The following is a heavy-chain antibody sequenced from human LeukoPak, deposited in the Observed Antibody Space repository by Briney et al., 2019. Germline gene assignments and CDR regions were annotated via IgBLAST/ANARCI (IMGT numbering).Heavy chain of an antibody. J-gene: IGHJ4*02. CDR1: GYTFTSYF. Sequence: ASVKLSCKASGYTFTSYFLHWVRQAPGQGLGWLGIINPTSGSTTYAQKFLGRVTVTRDRSTSTVYMELNSLRSEDTAVYYCARDGGYSSGYYRGLYWGQGTLVTVSS. CDR3: ARDGGYSSGYYRGLY. V-gene: IGHV1-46*01. CDR2: INPTSGST. D-gene: IGHD6-19*01.